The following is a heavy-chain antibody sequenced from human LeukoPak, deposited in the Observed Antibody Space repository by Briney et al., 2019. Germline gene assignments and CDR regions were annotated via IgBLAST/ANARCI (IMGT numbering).Heavy chain of an antibody. CDR3: ARGVSGATALDF. D-gene: IGHD4/OR15-4a*01. J-gene: IGHJ4*02. CDR2: ISIGSTYV. CDR1: GFNFSTHS. V-gene: IGHV3-21*01. Sequence: GGPLRLSCTASGFNFSTHSMIWVRQARGKGLVLVSYISIGSTYVYYADSVKDRFTVSRDNAKNSLVLQMNSLRAEDTAVYYCARGVSGATALDFWGQGTLVTVSS.